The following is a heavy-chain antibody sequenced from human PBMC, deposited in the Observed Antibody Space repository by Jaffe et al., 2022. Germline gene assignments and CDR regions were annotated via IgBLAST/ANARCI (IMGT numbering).Heavy chain of an antibody. CDR2: IYTSGST. CDR1: GGSISSGSYY. J-gene: IGHJ4*02. CDR3: ARTGFSVDSSGYFLYYFDY. D-gene: IGHD3-22*01. V-gene: IGHV4-61*02. Sequence: QVQLQESGPGLVKPSQTLSLTCTVSGGSISSGSYYWSWIRQPAGKGLEWIGRIYTSGSTNYNPSLKSRVTISVDTSKNQFSLKLSSVTAADTAVYYCARTGFSVDSSGYFLYYFDYWGQGTLVTVSS.